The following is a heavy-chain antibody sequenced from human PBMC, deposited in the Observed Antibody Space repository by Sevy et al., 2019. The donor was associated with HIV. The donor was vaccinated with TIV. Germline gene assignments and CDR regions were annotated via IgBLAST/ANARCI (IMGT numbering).Heavy chain of an antibody. CDR2: IWYDGSNK. V-gene: IGHV3-33*01. CDR1: GFTFSSHG. Sequence: GESLKISCAASGFTFSSHGMHWVRQAPGKGLEWVAVIWYDGSNKYYADSVKGRFTISRDNSKSTLFLQMNSLRAEDTAVYYCARDMMGTTTDGFFDYWGQGTLVTVSS. D-gene: IGHD3-16*01. J-gene: IGHJ4*02. CDR3: ARDMMGTTTDGFFDY.